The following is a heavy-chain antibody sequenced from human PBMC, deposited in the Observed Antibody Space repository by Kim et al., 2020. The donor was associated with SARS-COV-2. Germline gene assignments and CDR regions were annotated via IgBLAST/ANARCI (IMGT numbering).Heavy chain of an antibody. CDR2: GST. D-gene: IGHD1-1*01. V-gene: IGHV1-46*01. J-gene: IGHJ4*02. CDR3: ARDRTFMDY. Sequence: GSTSSTQKYPGRVTMTRDTSTSTVYMELSGLRSEDTAVYYCARDRTFMDYWGQGTLVTVSS.